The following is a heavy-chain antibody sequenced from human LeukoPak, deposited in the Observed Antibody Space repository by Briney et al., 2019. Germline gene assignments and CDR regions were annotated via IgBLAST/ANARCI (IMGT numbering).Heavy chain of an antibody. CDR2: INHSGST. J-gene: IGHJ4*01. CDR1: GGSFSDYY. V-gene: IGHV4-34*01. CDR3: ARVQDFETRGYYLGY. D-gene: IGHD3-22*01. Sequence: SETLSLTCAVYGGSFSDYYWNWIRQPPGKGLEWIGEINHSGSTNYNPSLKSRVTMSVDTFKNQFSLTLSSVTAADTAVYYCARVQDFETRGYYLGYWGHGTLVTVSS.